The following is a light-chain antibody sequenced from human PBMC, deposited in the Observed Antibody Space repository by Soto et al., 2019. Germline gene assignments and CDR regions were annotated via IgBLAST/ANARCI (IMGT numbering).Light chain of an antibody. V-gene: IGLV2-11*01. CDR2: DVS. CDR1: SSDVGGYNY. CDR3: CSYAGSSWV. Sequence: QSALTQPRSVSGSPGQSVTISCTGTSSDVGGYNYVSWYQRHPGKAPKLMIYDVSKGPSGVPDRFSGAKSGNTASLTISGLQPEDEADYYCCSYAGSSWVFGGGTKLTVL. J-gene: IGLJ3*02.